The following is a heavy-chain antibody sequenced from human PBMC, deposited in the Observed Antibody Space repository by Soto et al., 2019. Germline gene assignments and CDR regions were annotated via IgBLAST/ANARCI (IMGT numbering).Heavy chain of an antibody. CDR2: MNPDGSAI. CDR3: VQGWSDY. Sequence: GGSLRLSCVVSGFPFSSSWMHWVRQCPGKGLVWVSRMNPDGSAINYADSVKGRFTTSRDNAKNILYLQMNSLRAEDTALYYCVQGWSDYWGQGIRVTVSS. CDR1: GFPFSSSW. V-gene: IGHV3-74*01. D-gene: IGHD2-15*01. J-gene: IGHJ4*02.